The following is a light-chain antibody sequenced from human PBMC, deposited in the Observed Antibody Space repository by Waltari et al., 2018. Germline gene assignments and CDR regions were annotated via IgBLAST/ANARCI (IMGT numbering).Light chain of an antibody. J-gene: IGKJ2*01. V-gene: IGKV3-11*01. CDR2: DAS. CDR1: QNIGTY. Sequence: EIVLTQSPATLSLSPGERATLSCRASQNIGTYLAWYQQKPDQAPRLLMYDASHRASGTPVRISGSASGTDFTLAISSLEPEDFAVYYCQHRSARPMYTFGQGTKLEIK. CDR3: QHRSARPMYT.